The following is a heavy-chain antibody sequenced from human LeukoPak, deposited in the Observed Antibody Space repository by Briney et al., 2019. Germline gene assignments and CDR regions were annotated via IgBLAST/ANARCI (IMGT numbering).Heavy chain of an antibody. CDR1: GYTFTSYD. J-gene: IGHJ6*03. CDR3: ARGPVYCSSTSCYGRNYYYYYYMDV. Sequence: ASVKVSCKASGYTFTSYDINWVRQATGQGLEWMGWMNPNSGNTGYAQKFQGRVTITRNTSISTAYMELSSLRSEDTAVYYCARGPVYCSSTSCYGRNYYYYYYMDVWGKGTTVTVSS. V-gene: IGHV1-8*03. CDR2: MNPNSGNT. D-gene: IGHD2-2*01.